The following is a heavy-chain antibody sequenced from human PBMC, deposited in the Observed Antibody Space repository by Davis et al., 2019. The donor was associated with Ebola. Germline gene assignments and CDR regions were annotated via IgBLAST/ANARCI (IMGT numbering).Heavy chain of an antibody. V-gene: IGHV1-2*02. CDR1: GYTFTGYY. CDR3: ARERGIVQTCGMDV. CDR2: INPNSGGT. J-gene: IGHJ6*04. D-gene: IGHD2-8*01. Sequence: AASVKVSCKASGYTFTGYYMHWVRQAPGQGLEWMGWINPNSGGTNYAQKFQGRVTMTRDTSISTAYMELSRLRSDDTDVYYCARERGIVQTCGMDVWGKGTTVTVSS.